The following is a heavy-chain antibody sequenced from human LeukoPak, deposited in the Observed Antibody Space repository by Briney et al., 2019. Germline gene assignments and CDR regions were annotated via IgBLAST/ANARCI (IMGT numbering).Heavy chain of an antibody. CDR3: ARPYYYDSSGYYGY. CDR1: GVTLSRYR. J-gene: IGHJ4*02. Sequence: GGALRLSRAGSGVTLSRYRMNLVRPAPGEGLEGGSSISSSNSYIYYADSVKGRFTISRDNAKNSLYLQMNSLRAEDTAVYYCARPYYYDSSGYYGYWGQGTLVTVSS. CDR2: ISSSNSYI. D-gene: IGHD3-22*01. V-gene: IGHV3-21*01.